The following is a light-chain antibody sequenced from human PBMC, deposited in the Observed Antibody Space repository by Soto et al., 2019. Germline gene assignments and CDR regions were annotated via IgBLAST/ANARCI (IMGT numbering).Light chain of an antibody. V-gene: IGLV3-9*01. CDR1: NIGTRN. CDR3: HVWDSSTAV. CDR2: RDS. J-gene: IGLJ3*02. Sequence: SYELTQPLSVSVPLGQTDSITCGGNNIGTRNVHWYQQKPGQAPVLVDYRDSNRPSGIPERFSGSNSGNTATLTISRAQAGDEADYYCHVWDSSTAVFGGGTKLTVL.